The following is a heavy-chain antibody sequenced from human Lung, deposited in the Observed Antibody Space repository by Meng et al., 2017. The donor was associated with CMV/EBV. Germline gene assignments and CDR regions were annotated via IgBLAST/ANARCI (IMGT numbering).Heavy chain of an antibody. D-gene: IGHD2-15*01. V-gene: IGHV4-61*01. CDR2: IHNSGST. Sequence: SETLSLXXSVSGGSVISGSYYWSWIRQSPGKGLQWIGYIHNSGSTKYNPSLKSRVTISVDTPKNQFSLRLRFVTAADTAVYYCARDVGYCSDGSCSDDWGQGMXVTGSS. CDR3: ARDVGYCSDGSCSDD. CDR1: GGSVISGSYY. J-gene: IGHJ4*02.